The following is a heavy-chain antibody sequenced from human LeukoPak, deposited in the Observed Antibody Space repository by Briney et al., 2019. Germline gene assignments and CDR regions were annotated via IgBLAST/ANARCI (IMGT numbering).Heavy chain of an antibody. V-gene: IGHV4-4*07. CDR2: IYTSGST. CDR1: GGSISSYY. J-gene: IGHJ4*02. CDR3: ARTSAAGIDY. D-gene: IGHD6-13*01. Sequence: KTSETLSLTCTVSGGSISSYYWSWHRQPAGKGLEWIGRIYTSGSTNYNPSLKSRATMSVATSKTQFSLKLSSVTAADTAVYYGARTSAAGIDYWGQGTLVTVSS.